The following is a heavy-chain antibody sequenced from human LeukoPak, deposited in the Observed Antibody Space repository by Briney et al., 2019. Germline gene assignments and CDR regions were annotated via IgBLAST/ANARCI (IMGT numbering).Heavy chain of an antibody. CDR3: ARGPHVVRGVGYYYYYMDV. J-gene: IGHJ6*03. D-gene: IGHD3-10*01. CDR1: GFTFSSYG. CDR2: IRYDGSNK. Sequence: PGGSLRLSCAASGFTFSSYGMHWVRQAPGKGLEWVAFIRYDGSNKYYADSVKGRFTISRDNSKNTLYLQMNSLRAEDTAVYYCARGPHVVRGVGYYYYYMDVWGKGTTVTVSS. V-gene: IGHV3-30*02.